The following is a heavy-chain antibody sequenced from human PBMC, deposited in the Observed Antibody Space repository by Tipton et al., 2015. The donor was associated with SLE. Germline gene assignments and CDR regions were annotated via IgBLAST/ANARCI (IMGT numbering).Heavy chain of an antibody. Sequence: TLSLTCTVSGSSITSRSYYWGWIRQPPGKGLEWIGYIYYSGSTNYNPSLKSRVTISVDTSKNQFSLKLSSVTAADTAVYYCAREEGQWDAFDIWGQGTMVTVSS. CDR1: GSSITSRSYY. J-gene: IGHJ3*02. CDR3: AREEGQWDAFDI. CDR2: IYYSGST. V-gene: IGHV4-61*01. D-gene: IGHD6-19*01.